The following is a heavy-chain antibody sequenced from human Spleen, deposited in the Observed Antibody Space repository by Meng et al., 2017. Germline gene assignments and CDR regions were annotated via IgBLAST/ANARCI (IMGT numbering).Heavy chain of an antibody. CDR1: GGSFTDYY. J-gene: IGHJ4*02. CDR2: INHSGST. D-gene: IGHD3-3*01. CDR3: AVKDYTFWSGYSSYY. Sequence: QVQLQQWGAGLLKPSETLSLTCAVYGGSFTDYYWTWIRQPPGKGLEWIGEINHSGSTNYNPSLKSRVTISVDTSKKQFSLKLNSVTAADTAVYYCAVKDYTFWSGYSSYYWGQGTLVTVSS. V-gene: IGHV4-34*01.